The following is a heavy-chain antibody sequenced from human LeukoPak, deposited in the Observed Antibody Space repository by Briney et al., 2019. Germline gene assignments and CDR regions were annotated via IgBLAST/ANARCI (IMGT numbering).Heavy chain of an antibody. V-gene: IGHV1-69*04. CDR3: ARELNEYCSSTSCLSPLYYYGMDV. D-gene: IGHD2-2*01. CDR2: IIPILGIA. CDR1: GGTFTSYA. J-gene: IGHJ6*02. Sequence: SVKLSFKASGGTFTSYAISWVRQAPGQGLEWMGRIIPILGIANYAQKFQGRVTITADKSTGTAYMELSSLRSEDTAVYYCARELNEYCSSTSCLSPLYYYGMDVWGQGTTVTVSS.